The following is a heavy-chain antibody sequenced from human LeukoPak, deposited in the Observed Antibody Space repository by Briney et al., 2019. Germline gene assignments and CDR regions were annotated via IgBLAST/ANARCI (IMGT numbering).Heavy chain of an antibody. CDR2: ISSSSSTI. D-gene: IGHD3-9*01. Sequence: PGGSLRLSCAASGFTFSSYSMNWVRQAPGKGLEWVSYISSSSSTIYYADSVKGRFTISRDNSKNTLYLQMNSLRAEDTAVYYCARDDILTGYNSWGQGTLVTVSS. CDR1: GFTFSSYS. J-gene: IGHJ4*02. CDR3: ARDDILTGYNS. V-gene: IGHV3-48*01.